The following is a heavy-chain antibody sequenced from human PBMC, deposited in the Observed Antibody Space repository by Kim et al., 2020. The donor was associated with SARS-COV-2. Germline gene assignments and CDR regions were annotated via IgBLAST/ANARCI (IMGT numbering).Heavy chain of an antibody. CDR2: INHSGST. D-gene: IGHD1-26*01. Sequence: SETLSLTCAVYGGSFSGYYWSWIRQPPGKGLEWIGEINHSGSTNYNPSLKSRVTISVDTSKNQFSLKLSSVTAADTAVYYCARRRGSYLWSYWGQGTLVTVSS. V-gene: IGHV4-34*01. J-gene: IGHJ4*02. CDR1: GGSFSGYY. CDR3: ARRRGSYLWSY.